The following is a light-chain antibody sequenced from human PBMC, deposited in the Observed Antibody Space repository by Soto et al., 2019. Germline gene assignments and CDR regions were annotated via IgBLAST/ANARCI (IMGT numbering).Light chain of an antibody. CDR3: HQRSNLPPVFT. Sequence: EIVLTQSPATLPLFPGKRATLSCRASQSVSSSLASYQHKPGQAPRLLIYDASSSSTGIPARFRGSGSGTDFTLAICSLELADFAVYYWHQRSNLPPVFTFGPGAKVDSK. J-gene: IGKJ3*01. CDR2: DAS. CDR1: QSVSSS. V-gene: IGKV3-11*01.